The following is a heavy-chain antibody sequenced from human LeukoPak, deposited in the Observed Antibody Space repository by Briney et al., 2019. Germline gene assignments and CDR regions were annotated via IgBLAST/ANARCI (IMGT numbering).Heavy chain of an antibody. CDR3: ARGEFGDYYYFYMDV. Sequence: GGSLRLSCAASGFTFSSYSMNWVRQAPGKGLEWVSSITSSNNYIYYGDSVKGRFTISRDDAKNSLFLQMNSLRAEDTATYYCARGEFGDYYYFYMDVGGKGTTVTVSS. D-gene: IGHD2/OR15-2a*01. CDR2: ITSSNNYI. V-gene: IGHV3-21*01. CDR1: GFTFSSYS. J-gene: IGHJ6*03.